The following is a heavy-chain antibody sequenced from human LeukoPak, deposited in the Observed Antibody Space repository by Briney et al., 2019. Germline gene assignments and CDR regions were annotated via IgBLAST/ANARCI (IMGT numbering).Heavy chain of an antibody. D-gene: IGHD2-21*01. CDR1: GGSFSGYY. J-gene: IGHJ4*02. CDR3: ARDSPYCGGDCYVFDY. CDR2: INHSGST. V-gene: IGHV4-34*01. Sequence: PSETLSLTCAVYGGSFSGYYWSWIRQPPGKGLEWIGEINHSGSTNYNPSLKSRVTISVDTSKNQFSLKLSSVTAADTAVYYCARDSPYCGGDCYVFDYWGQGTLVTVSS.